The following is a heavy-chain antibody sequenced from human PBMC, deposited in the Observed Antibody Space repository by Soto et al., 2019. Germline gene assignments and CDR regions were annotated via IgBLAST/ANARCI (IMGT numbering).Heavy chain of an antibody. CDR3: ARSAILTGYPYNWFDP. V-gene: IGHV1-2*04. D-gene: IGHD3-9*01. Sequence: GASVKVSCKASGYTFTGYYMHWVRQAPGQGLEWMGWINPNSGGTNYAQKFQGWVTMTRDTSISTAYMELSRLRSDDTAVYYCARSAILTGYPYNWFDPWGQGTLVTVSS. J-gene: IGHJ5*02. CDR2: INPNSGGT. CDR1: GYTFTGYY.